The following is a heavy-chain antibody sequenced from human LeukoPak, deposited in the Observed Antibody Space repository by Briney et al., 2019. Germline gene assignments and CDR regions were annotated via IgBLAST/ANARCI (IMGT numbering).Heavy chain of an antibody. V-gene: IGHV3-53*01. J-gene: IGHJ4*02. D-gene: IGHD3-22*01. CDR2: IYSGGST. CDR3: ARGQYYYDSSGYFDY. CDR1: GFTFSTYA. Sequence: GGSLRLSCAASGFTFSTYAVNWVRQAPGKGLEWVSVIYSGGSTYYADSVKGRFTISRDNSKNTLYLQMNSLRAEDTAVYYCARGQYYYDSSGYFDYWGQGTLVTVSS.